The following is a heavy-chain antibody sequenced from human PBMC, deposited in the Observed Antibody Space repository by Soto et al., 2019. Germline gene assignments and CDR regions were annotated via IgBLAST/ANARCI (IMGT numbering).Heavy chain of an antibody. CDR2: ISYDGSNK. Sequence: QVQLVESGGGVVQPGRSLRLSCAASGFTFSSYGMHWVRQAPGKGLEWVAVISYDGSNKYYADSVKGRFTISRDNSKNTLYLKMNSLRAEDTAVYYCAKDLGGGWYHYYYGMDVWGQGTTVTVSS. J-gene: IGHJ6*02. CDR3: AKDLGGGWYHYYYGMDV. CDR1: GFTFSSYG. V-gene: IGHV3-30*18. D-gene: IGHD6-19*01.